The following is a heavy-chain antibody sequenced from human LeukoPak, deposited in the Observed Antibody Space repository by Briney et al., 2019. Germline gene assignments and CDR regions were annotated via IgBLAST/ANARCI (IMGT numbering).Heavy chain of an antibody. D-gene: IGHD3-10*01. Sequence: ASVKVSCKASGHTFTSYYMHWVRQAPGQGLEWMGWINPNSGGTNYAQKFQGRVSMTRDTSIRTAYMQLSRLRSDDTAVYYCARDLIGSGSPLGYWGQGTLVTVSS. CDR1: GHTFTSYY. V-gene: IGHV1-2*02. CDR2: INPNSGGT. J-gene: IGHJ4*02. CDR3: ARDLIGSGSPLGY.